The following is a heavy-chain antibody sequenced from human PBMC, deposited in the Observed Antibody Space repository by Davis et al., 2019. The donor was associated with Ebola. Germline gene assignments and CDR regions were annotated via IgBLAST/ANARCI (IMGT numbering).Heavy chain of an antibody. Sequence: ASVKVSCKASGYTFTSYAMHWVRQAPGQRLEWMGWINAGNGNTKYSQKFQGRVTITRDTSASTAYMELSRLRSDDTAVYYCARTRITMIVDDAFDIWGQGTMVTVSS. V-gene: IGHV1-3*01. D-gene: IGHD3-22*01. CDR1: GYTFTSYA. CDR2: INAGNGNT. J-gene: IGHJ3*02. CDR3: ARTRITMIVDDAFDI.